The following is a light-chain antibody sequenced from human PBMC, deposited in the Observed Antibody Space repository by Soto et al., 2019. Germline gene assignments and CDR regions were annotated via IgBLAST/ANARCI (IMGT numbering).Light chain of an antibody. V-gene: IGKV1-39*01. CDR2: AAS. Sequence: DIQMTQSPSSLSASEGDRVTITCRASQSISTYLNWYQQKPGKAPKLLIYAASSLQSGVPSRFSGSGSGTEFTLTISRLEPEDFAVYYCQQYGSSPLTFGGGTKVEIK. CDR3: QQYGSSPLT. J-gene: IGKJ4*02. CDR1: QSISTY.